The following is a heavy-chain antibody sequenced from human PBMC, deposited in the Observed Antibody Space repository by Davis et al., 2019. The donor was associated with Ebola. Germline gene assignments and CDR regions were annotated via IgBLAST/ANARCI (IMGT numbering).Heavy chain of an antibody. Sequence: ASVKVSCKASGGTFSSYAISWVRQAPGQGLEWMGIINPSGGSTSYAQKFQGRVTMTRDTSTSTVYMELSSLRSEDTAVYYCARGRSRGPMKSDFDYWGQGTLVTVSS. D-gene: IGHD3-10*01. CDR3: ARGRSRGPMKSDFDY. CDR2: INPSGGST. CDR1: GGTFSSYA. J-gene: IGHJ4*02. V-gene: IGHV1-46*01.